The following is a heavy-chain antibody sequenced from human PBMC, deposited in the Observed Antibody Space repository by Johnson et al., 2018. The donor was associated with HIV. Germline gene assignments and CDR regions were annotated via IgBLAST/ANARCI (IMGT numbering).Heavy chain of an antibody. CDR1: GFTFDDYG. CDR2: MNWNCDST. Sequence: VLLVESGGGVVRPGGSLRLSCAASGFTFDDYGMSWVRQAPGKGLEWVSGMNWNCDSTGYGDFVKGRFTISRDNAKNSLYLQMNSLRAEDTAVYYCARGPILEWLSGDGFDMWGQGTMVTVYS. V-gene: IGHV3-20*04. D-gene: IGHD3-3*01. CDR3: ARGPILEWLSGDGFDM. J-gene: IGHJ3*02.